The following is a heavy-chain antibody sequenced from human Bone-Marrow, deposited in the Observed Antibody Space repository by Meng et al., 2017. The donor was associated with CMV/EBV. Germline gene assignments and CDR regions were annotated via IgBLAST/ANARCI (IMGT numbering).Heavy chain of an antibody. Sequence: FSLSTDKDGVALIRQPPGTALERLGIIYWINDRSYNPSLNNRLSITKDSSKNQVVLTLTNMDAVDTATYYCARTPRDNSQYFTYFDFWGLGTLVTVSS. V-gene: IGHV2-5*01. CDR1: FSLSTDKDG. D-gene: IGHD2-8*01. CDR3: ARTPRDNSQYFTYFDF. J-gene: IGHJ4*02. CDR2: IYWINDR.